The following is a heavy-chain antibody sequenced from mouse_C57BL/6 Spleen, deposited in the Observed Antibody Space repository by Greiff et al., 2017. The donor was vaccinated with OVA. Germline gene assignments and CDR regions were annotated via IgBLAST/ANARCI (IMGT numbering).Heavy chain of an antibody. Sequence: QVHVKQPGAELVKPGASVKLSCKASGYTFTSYWMHWVKQRPGQGLEWIGMIHPNSGSTNYNEKFKSKATLTVDKSSSTAYMQLSSLTSEDSAVYYCANYYGSVYYFDYWGQGTTLTVSS. CDR1: GYTFTSYW. CDR3: ANYYGSVYYFDY. CDR2: IHPNSGST. V-gene: IGHV1-64*01. J-gene: IGHJ2*01. D-gene: IGHD1-1*01.